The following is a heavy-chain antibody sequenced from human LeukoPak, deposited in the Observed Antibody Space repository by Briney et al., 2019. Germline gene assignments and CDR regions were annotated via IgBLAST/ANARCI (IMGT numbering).Heavy chain of an antibody. V-gene: IGHV4-34*01. CDR2: INHSGST. Sequence: PSETLSLTCAVYGGSFSGYYWSWIRQPPGKGLEWIGEINHSGSTNYNPSLKSRVTISVDTSKNQFSLKLSSVTAADTAVYYCGSPRTSHYFDYWGQGTLVTVSS. CDR3: GSPRTSHYFDY. J-gene: IGHJ4*02. D-gene: IGHD2-2*01. CDR1: GGSFSGYY.